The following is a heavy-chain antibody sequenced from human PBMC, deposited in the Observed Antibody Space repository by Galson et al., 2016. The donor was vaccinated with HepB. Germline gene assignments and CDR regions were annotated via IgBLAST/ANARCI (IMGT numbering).Heavy chain of an antibody. CDR2: ILYDGSNK. V-gene: IGHV3-30*18. Sequence: SLRLSCAASVFSFSSYGMDWVRQAPGKGLEWVAVILYDGSNKYYADSVKGRFTISRDNSKNTLFLQMNSLSAEDPAVYYFAKDVLRGSDYTVGWGQGTLITVAS. D-gene: IGHD3-16*01. CDR1: VFSFSSYG. CDR3: AKDVLRGSDYTVG. J-gene: IGHJ4*02.